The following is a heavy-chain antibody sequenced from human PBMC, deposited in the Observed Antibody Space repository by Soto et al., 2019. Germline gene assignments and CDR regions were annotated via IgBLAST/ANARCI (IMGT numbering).Heavy chain of an antibody. V-gene: IGHV3-9*01. CDR3: AKVGLTTVRTTYAFDI. D-gene: IGHD4-17*01. CDR2: ISWNSSSI. J-gene: IGHJ3*02. CDR1: GFTFDDYA. Sequence: EVQLVESGGGLVQPGRSLRLSCAASGFTFDDYAMHWVRQAPGKGLEGVSGISWNSSSIGYSDSLKGRFTISRDNAKNSLYLQMNSLRAEDTGLYYCAKVGLTTVRTTYAFDIWVQGTMVSVSS.